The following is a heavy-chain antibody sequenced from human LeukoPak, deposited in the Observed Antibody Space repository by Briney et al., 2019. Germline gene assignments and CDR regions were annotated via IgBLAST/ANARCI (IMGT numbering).Heavy chain of an antibody. V-gene: IGHV4-59*01. J-gene: IGHJ4*02. CDR1: GVSISSYY. Sequence: SETLSLTCTVSGVSISSYYWSWLRQPPGQGLEWIGYIYYSASTDYNPSLKSRVTISVDTSKNQFSLKLNSVTAADTAVYYCASTRYYHDSTGYYPVPFFDYWGQGALVTVSS. CDR3: ASTRYYHDSTGYYPVPFFDY. CDR2: IYYSAST. D-gene: IGHD3-22*01.